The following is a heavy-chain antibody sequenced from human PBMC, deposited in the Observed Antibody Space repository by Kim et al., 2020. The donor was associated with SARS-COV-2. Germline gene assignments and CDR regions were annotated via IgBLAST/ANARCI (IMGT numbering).Heavy chain of an antibody. D-gene: IGHD2-8*01. CDR2: IFYSGDP. Sequence: SETLSLTCTVSGVSINTVGHYWGWVRQPPGKGLEWIGNIFYSGDPYYNPSLRSRVSISRNTSANHIFLNLTSVTAADTVIYYCARVNGLGCPHLWGQG. V-gene: IGHV4-39*02. CDR1: GVSINTVGHY. J-gene: IGHJ4*02. CDR3: ARVNGLGCPHL.